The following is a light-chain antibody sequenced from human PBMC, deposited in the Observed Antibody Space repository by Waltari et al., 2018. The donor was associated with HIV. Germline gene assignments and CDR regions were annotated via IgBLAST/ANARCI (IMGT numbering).Light chain of an antibody. CDR1: SSDVGAYNY. CDR2: DVS. V-gene: IGLV2-8*01. J-gene: IGLJ3*02. CDR3: ASHAGNKDV. Sequence: QSALTQPPSASGSPGQSVTISCTGTSSDVGAYNYVSWFQQHPGKAPKLMIYDVSKRPSGVPDRFSGSKSGNTASLTVSGLQAEDEADYYCASHAGNKDVFGGGTKLTVL.